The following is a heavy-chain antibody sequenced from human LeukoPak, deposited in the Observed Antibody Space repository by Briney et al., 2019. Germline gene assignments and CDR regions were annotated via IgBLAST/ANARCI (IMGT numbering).Heavy chain of an antibody. Sequence: DSPFNGGGGSTYYAESVKGRFTISRDNSKNTLYLQMNSLRAEDTAVYYCAKGTLPRGFDPWGQGTLVTVSS. CDR3: AKGTLPRGFDP. V-gene: IGHV3-23*01. J-gene: IGHJ5*02. CDR2: FNGGGGST. D-gene: IGHD1-14*01.